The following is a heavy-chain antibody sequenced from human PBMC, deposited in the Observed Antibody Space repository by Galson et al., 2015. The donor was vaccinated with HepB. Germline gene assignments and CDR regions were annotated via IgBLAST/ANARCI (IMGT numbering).Heavy chain of an antibody. CDR3: ARVVDYYDSSEAWYFDL. J-gene: IGHJ2*01. CDR2: INSDGSST. D-gene: IGHD3-22*01. Sequence: SLRLSCAASGFTFSSYWMHWVRQAPGKGLVWVSRINSDGSSTSYADSVKGRFTISRDNAKNTLYLQMNSLRAEDTAVYYCARVVDYYDSSEAWYFDLWGRGTLVTVSS. V-gene: IGHV3-74*01. CDR1: GFTFSSYW.